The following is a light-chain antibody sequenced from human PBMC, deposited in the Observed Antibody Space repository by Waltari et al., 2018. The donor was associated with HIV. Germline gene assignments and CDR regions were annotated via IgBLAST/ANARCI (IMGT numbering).Light chain of an antibody. CDR2: KDN. CDR3: QGIDSSGRKV. J-gene: IGLJ2*01. V-gene: IGLV3-25*03. Sequence: SHELTQPPSVSVSPGQTATISCSGDILARKYAYWFQQKPGQATVLLIYKDNERPTAITERFSGSSPGATVTLTITGVRAEDEADYYCQGIDSSGRKVFVGGTRLTVL. CDR1: ILARKY.